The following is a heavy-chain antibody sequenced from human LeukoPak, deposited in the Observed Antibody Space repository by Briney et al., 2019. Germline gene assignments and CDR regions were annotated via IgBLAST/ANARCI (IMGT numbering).Heavy chain of an antibody. V-gene: IGHV3-21*01. D-gene: IGHD2-21*01. CDR3: ARAPYCGGDCYSYYFDY. CDR1: GFTFSSYS. CDR2: ISSSSSYI. J-gene: IGHJ4*02. Sequence: PGGSLRLSCAASGFTFSSYSMNWVRQAPGKGLEWVSSISSSSSYIYYADSVKGRFTISRDNAKNSLYLQMNSLRAEDTAVYYCARAPYCGGDCYSYYFDYWGQGILVTVSS.